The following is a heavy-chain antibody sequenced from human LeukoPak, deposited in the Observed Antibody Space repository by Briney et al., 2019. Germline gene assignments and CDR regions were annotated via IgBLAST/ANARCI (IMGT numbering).Heavy chain of an antibody. V-gene: IGHV4-59*01. D-gene: IGHD5-18*01. CDR1: GGSISSYY. Sequence: SETLSLTCTVSGGSISSYYWSWIRQPPGKGLEWIGYIYYSGSTNYNPSLKSRVTISVDTSKNQFSLKLSSVTAADTAVYYCARRVGYSYGGIGYWGQGTLVTVSS. CDR2: IYYSGST. J-gene: IGHJ4*02. CDR3: ARRVGYSYGGIGY.